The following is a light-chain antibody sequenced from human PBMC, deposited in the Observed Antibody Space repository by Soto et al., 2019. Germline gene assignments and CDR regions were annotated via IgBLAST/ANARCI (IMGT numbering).Light chain of an antibody. CDR2: DAV. CDR1: QSVNNN. J-gene: IGKJ4*01. Sequence: EIVLTQSPATLSLSPGERATLSCRASQSVNNNVAWYQQRPGQPPRLLIYDAVYRPTGIPARFSGSGSGTDFTLTISSLESEDFAVYYCQHRSNWPVLTFGGGTRVEIE. CDR3: QHRSNWPVLT. V-gene: IGKV3-11*01.